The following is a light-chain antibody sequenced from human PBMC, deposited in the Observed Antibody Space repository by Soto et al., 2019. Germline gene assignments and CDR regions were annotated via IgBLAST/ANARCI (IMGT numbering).Light chain of an antibody. Sequence: QSALTQPPSASGSPGQSVTISCTGTSSDVGAYNYVSWYQQYTGKAPKLKIYDVSKRPSGVPDRFSGSKSGNTASLTVSGLRADDEAVYYCSSYGGGDTFHVIFGGGTKVTVL. J-gene: IGLJ2*01. V-gene: IGLV2-8*01. CDR3: SSYGGGDTFHVI. CDR1: SSDVGAYNY. CDR2: DVS.